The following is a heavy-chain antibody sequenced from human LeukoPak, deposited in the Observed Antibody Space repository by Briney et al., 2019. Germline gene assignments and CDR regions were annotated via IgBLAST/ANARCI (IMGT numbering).Heavy chain of an antibody. CDR3: AKELDTMFFDY. V-gene: IGHV3-43*01. D-gene: IGHD3-10*02. J-gene: IGHJ4*02. CDR1: GFNLDRFP. CDR2: AGWAGGTT. Sequence: ETGGSLELSFATSGFNLDRFPIHWFLQARGRVLDWVSLAGWAGGTTFYSDSVRGRFTISRDSGRKSVYLQMNSLTTDDTAFYFCAKELDTMFFDYWGQGALVTVSS.